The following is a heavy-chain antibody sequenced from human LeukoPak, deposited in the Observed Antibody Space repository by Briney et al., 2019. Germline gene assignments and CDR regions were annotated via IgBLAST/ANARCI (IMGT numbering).Heavy chain of an antibody. V-gene: IGHV3-23*01. Sequence: GGSLRLSCAASGFTFSSYDMSWVRQAPGKGLEWVSSITLSGGNTFYADSVMGRFTVSRDNPKNTLYLQMNSLSAEDTAVYYCAKRGNPAVGHHYLDVWGKGTTVSVSS. CDR2: ITLSGGNT. D-gene: IGHD2-2*01. CDR1: GFTFSSYD. J-gene: IGHJ6*03. CDR3: AKRGNPAVGHHYLDV.